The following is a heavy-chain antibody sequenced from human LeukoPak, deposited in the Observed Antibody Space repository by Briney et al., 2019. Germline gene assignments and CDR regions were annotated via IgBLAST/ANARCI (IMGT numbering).Heavy chain of an antibody. CDR1: GGSFSGYY. CDR2: INHSGST. CDR3: AARAFPKALNI. D-gene: IGHD2-21*01. Sequence: SETLSLTCAVYGGSFSGYYWSWIRQPPGKGLEWIGEINHSGSTNYNPSLKSRVTISVDTSKNQFSLKLRSVTAADTAVYYCAARAFPKALNIWGQGTMVTVSS. V-gene: IGHV4-34*01. J-gene: IGHJ3*02.